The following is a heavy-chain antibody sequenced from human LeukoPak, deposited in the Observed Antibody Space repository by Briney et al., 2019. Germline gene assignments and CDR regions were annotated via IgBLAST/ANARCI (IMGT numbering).Heavy chain of an antibody. Sequence: GGSLRLSCAASGFTFSSYWMSWVRQAPGKGLEWVANIKQDGSEKYYVDSVKGRFTISRDNAKNSLYLQMNSLRAEDTAVYYCARLVGYYYYYMDVWGEGTTVTASS. CDR1: GFTFSSYW. J-gene: IGHJ6*03. V-gene: IGHV3-7*01. D-gene: IGHD3-10*01. CDR2: IKQDGSEK. CDR3: ARLVGYYYYYMDV.